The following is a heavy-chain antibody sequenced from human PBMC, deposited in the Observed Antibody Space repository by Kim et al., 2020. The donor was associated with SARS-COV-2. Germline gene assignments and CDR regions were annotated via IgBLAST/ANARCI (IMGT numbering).Heavy chain of an antibody. CDR3: ARTRFYYDSSASVAVYYFDY. CDR1: GGSINNYY. D-gene: IGHD3-22*01. CDR2: ISYSGST. V-gene: IGHV4-59*01. Sequence: SETLSLTCSVSGGSINNYYWSWIRQPPGKGLEWIAYISYSGSTNYNPSLKSRVTISVDTSKNQFSLKLSSVTAADTAVYYCARTRFYYDSSASVAVYYFDYWGQGTLVTVSS. J-gene: IGHJ4*02.